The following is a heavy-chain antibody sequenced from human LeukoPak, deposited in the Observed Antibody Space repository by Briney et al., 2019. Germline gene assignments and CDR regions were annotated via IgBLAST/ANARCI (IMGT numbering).Heavy chain of an antibody. Sequence: GSSLRLSCAASGFTFSNYGMHWVRQAPGKGLEWVAVIWFDGSNKYYADSLKGRFIIFRDNSKNTLYLQMNSLRVEDTAVYYCATSVRWVTTVVDYWGQGTLVTVSS. CDR1: GFTFSNYG. J-gene: IGHJ4*02. D-gene: IGHD4-17*01. CDR2: IWFDGSNK. CDR3: ATSVRWVTTVVDY. V-gene: IGHV3-33*01.